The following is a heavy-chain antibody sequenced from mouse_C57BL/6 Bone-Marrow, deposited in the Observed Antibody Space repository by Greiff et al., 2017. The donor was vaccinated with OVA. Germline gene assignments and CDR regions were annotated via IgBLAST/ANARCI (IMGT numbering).Heavy chain of an antibody. D-gene: IGHD2-5*01. CDR3: ARGGAYYSNYVYWYFDV. Sequence: VQLQQSGAELVKPGASVKISCKASGYAFSSYWMNWVKQRPGKGLEWIGQIYPGDGDTNYNGKFKGKATLTADKSFSTAYMQLSSLTSEDSAVYFGARGGAYYSNYVYWYFDVWGTGTTVTVSS. CDR1: GYAFSSYW. V-gene: IGHV1-80*01. CDR2: IYPGDGDT. J-gene: IGHJ1*03.